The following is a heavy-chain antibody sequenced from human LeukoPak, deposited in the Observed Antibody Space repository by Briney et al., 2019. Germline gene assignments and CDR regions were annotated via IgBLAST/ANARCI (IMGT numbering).Heavy chain of an antibody. CDR3: ARAHYCSSTSCYTDAFDI. V-gene: IGHV4-30-2*01. D-gene: IGHD2-2*02. CDR1: GGSISSGGYY. J-gene: IGHJ3*02. Sequence: PSQTLSLTCTVSGGSISSGGYYWSWIRQPPGKGLEWIGYIYHSGSTYYNPSLKSRVTISVDRSKNQFSLKLSSVTAADTAVYYCARAHYCSSTSCYTDAFDIWGQGTMVTVSS. CDR2: IYHSGST.